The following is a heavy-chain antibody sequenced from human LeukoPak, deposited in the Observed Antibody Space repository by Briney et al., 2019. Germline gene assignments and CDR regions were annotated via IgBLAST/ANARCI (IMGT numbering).Heavy chain of an antibody. D-gene: IGHD3-3*01. CDR3: ARVGYYDFWSGYY. Sequence: GGSLRLSCAASGFTFSTYWMSWVRQAPGKGLEWVANIKQDGSEKYYLDSLKGRFTISRDNAKNSLYLQMSSLRAEDKGVNYCARVGYYDFWSGYYWGQGTLVTVSS. CDR1: GFTFSTYW. CDR2: IKQDGSEK. V-gene: IGHV3-7*01. J-gene: IGHJ4*02.